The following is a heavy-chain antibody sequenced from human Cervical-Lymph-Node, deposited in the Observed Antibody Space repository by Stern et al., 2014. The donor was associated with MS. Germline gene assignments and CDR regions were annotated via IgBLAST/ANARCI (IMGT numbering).Heavy chain of an antibody. CDR3: AREGGNTAEYFQH. V-gene: IGHV3-33*01. J-gene: IGHJ1*01. CDR1: GFTFSGRG. D-gene: IGHD4-23*01. CDR2: IYYDGSNR. Sequence: QVQLVESGGGVVQPGGSLRLSCAASGFTFSGRGMHWVRQAPGKGLEWLAIIYYDGSNRYYADSVKGRFTISRDNSKNTLYLQMNSLRAEDTAVYYCAREGGNTAEYFQHWGQGTLVTVSS.